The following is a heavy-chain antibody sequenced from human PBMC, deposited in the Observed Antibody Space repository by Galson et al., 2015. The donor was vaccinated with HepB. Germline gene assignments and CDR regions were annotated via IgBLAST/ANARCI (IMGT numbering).Heavy chain of an antibody. CDR2: ISYDGSNK. D-gene: IGHD6-13*01. J-gene: IGHJ5*01. CDR3: AKDLRPYRSSWGAHS. V-gene: IGHV3-30*18. Sequence: SLRLSCAASGFTFSSYGMHWVRQAPGKGLEWVAVISYDGSNKYYADSVKGRFTISRDNSKNTLYLQMNSLRAEDTAVYYFAKDLRPYRSSWGAHSCG. CDR1: GFTFSSYG.